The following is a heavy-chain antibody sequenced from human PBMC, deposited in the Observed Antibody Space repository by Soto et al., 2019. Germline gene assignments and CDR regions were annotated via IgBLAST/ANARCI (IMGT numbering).Heavy chain of an antibody. J-gene: IGHJ4*02. CDR2: IYYSGST. Sequence: SETLSLTCTVSGGSISSYYWSWIRQPPGKGLEWIGYIYYSGSTNYNPSLKSRVTISVDTSKNQLSLKLSSVTDADTAVYYCARVSSGATQSLDYYYDSGGYYSYFDYWGQGTLVTVSS. V-gene: IGHV4-59*01. CDR1: GGSISSYY. CDR3: ARVSSGATQSLDYYYDSGGYYSYFDY. D-gene: IGHD3-22*01.